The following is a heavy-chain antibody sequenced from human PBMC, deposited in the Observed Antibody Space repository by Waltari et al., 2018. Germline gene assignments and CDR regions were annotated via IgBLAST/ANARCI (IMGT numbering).Heavy chain of an antibody. D-gene: IGHD3-3*01. CDR2: IIPIFGTA. Sequence: QVQLVQSGAEVKKPGSSVKVSCKASGGTFSSYAISGVRQAPGQGLEWMGGIIPIFGTANYAQKFQGRVTITTDESTSTAYMELSSLRSEDTAVYYCATGYSYDFWSGYYNWFDPWGQGTLVTVSS. V-gene: IGHV1-69*05. CDR3: ATGYSYDFWSGYYNWFDP. J-gene: IGHJ5*02. CDR1: GGTFSSYA.